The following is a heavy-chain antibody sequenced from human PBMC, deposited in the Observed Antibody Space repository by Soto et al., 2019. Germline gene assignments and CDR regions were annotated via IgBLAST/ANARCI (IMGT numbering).Heavy chain of an antibody. D-gene: IGHD3-10*01. V-gene: IGHV4-59*01. CDR3: ARVWGGAFDI. CDR1: GGSISSYY. J-gene: IGHJ3*02. CDR2: IYYSGST. Sequence: QVQLQVSGPGLVKHSETLSLTCTVSGGSISSYYWSWIRQPTGKGLEWIGYIYYSGSTNYNPTLNTRVTISVDTSKNQVSLKLSSVTAADTAVYYCARVWGGAFDIWGQGTMVTFSS.